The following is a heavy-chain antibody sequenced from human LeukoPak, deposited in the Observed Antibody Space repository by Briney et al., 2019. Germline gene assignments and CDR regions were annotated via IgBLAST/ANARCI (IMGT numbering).Heavy chain of an antibody. Sequence: GGSLRLSCAASGFTFSSYGMHWVRRAPGKGLEWVAFIRYDGINKYYADSVKGRFTISRDNSKNTLYLQMNRLRAEDTAVYYCAKDLGEYQLLQNFDYWGQGTLVTVSS. CDR1: GFTFSSYG. J-gene: IGHJ4*02. V-gene: IGHV3-30*02. CDR3: AKDLGEYQLLQNFDY. CDR2: IRYDGINK. D-gene: IGHD2-2*01.